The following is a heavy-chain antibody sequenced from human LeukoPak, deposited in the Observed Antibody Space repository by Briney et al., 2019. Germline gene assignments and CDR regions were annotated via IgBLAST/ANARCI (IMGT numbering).Heavy chain of an antibody. V-gene: IGHV5-51*01. J-gene: IGHJ3*02. D-gene: IGHD4-17*01. CDR2: IYPGDSDT. CDR1: GYSFTSYW. Sequence: GGSLKISCKGSGYSFTSYWIGWVRQMPGKGLEWMGIIYPGDSDTRYSPSFQGQVTISADKSISTAYLQWSSLKASDTAMYYCARHIMTTVTTFDAFDIWGQGTMVTVSS. CDR3: ARHIMTTVTTFDAFDI.